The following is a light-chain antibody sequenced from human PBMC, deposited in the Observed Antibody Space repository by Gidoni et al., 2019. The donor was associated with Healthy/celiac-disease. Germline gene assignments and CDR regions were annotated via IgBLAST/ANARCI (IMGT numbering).Light chain of an antibody. J-gene: IGLJ2*01. V-gene: IGLV2-14*01. CDR1: SSDVGGYNY. CDR3: SSYTSSSTLDVV. CDR2: EVS. Sequence: QSALTQPASVSCSPGQSITISCTGTSSDVGGYNYVSWYQQHPGKAPKLMIYEVSNRPSGVSNRFSGSKSGNTASLTISGLQAEDEADYYCSSYTSSSTLDVVFGGGTKLTVL.